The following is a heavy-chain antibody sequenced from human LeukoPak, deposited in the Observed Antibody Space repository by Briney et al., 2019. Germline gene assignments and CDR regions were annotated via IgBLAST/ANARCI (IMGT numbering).Heavy chain of an antibody. Sequence: SETLSLTSTVSGDSISRSSSYWRWIRQPPGKGLEWIGSFQFGGATYYSPSLKSRVTKTVGTSKNQFSLQLNSVTAADTAVYYCARHVSDCSAGSCYSYFDPWGQGTLVTVSS. J-gene: IGHJ5*02. V-gene: IGHV4-39*01. CDR1: GDSISRSSSY. D-gene: IGHD2-15*01. CDR3: ARHVSDCSAGSCYSYFDP. CDR2: FQFGGAT.